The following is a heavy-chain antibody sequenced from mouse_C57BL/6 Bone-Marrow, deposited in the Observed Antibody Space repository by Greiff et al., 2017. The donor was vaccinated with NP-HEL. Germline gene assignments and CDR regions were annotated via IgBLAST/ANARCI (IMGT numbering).Heavy chain of an antibody. CDR3: ARRDWDAYAMDY. CDR1: GYTFTNYW. CDR2: IYPGGGYT. D-gene: IGHD4-1*01. V-gene: IGHV1-63*01. Sequence: LVESGAELVRPGTSVKMSCKASGYTFTNYWIGWAKQRPGHGLEWIGDIYPGGGYTNYNEKFKGKATLTADKSSSTAYMQFSSLTSEDSAIYYCARRDWDAYAMDYWGQGTSVTVSS. J-gene: IGHJ4*01.